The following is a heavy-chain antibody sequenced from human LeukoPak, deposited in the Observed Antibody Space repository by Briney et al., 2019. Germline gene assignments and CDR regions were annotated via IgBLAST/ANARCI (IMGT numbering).Heavy chain of an antibody. Sequence: GGSLRLSCAASGFTFSTYDMHWVRQATGKGLEWVSSIGLIGDTYYSDSVKGRFTISREDSKNTLFLQMNNLRDEDTAVDYCTRGTDGGGIPDYWGQGALVTVSS. D-gene: IGHD3-16*01. CDR3: TRGTDGGGIPDY. V-gene: IGHV3-13*01. J-gene: IGHJ4*02. CDR2: IGLIGDT. CDR1: GFTFSTYD.